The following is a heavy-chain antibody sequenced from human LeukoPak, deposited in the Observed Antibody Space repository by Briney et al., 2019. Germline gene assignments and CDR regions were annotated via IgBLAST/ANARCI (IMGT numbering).Heavy chain of an antibody. CDR3: AKVSRTPFRRMDV. CDR1: GFTLSSYA. D-gene: IGHD4-23*01. J-gene: IGHJ6*04. V-gene: IGHV3-23*01. CDR2: ISGSGGST. Sequence: GGSLSLSCAASGFTLSSYAMSWVRQAPGKGLEWVSAISGSGGSTYYADSVKGRFTISRDNSKNTLYLQMNSLRAEDTAVYYCAKVSRTPFRRMDVWGKGTTVTVSS.